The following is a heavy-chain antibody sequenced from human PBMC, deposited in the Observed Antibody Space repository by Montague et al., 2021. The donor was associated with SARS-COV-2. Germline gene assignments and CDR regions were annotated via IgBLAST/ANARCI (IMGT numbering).Heavy chain of an antibody. CDR3: ARDFGESRDH. D-gene: IGHD3-10*01. CDR1: GFTVSSSY. Sequence: SLRLSCAASGFTVSSSYMSWVRQAPGKGLEWVSLIYSSGRTSYADSVKGRFTMSRDNSKNTLYLQTNSLRAEDTAVYYCARDFGESRDHWGQGTLVTVSS. J-gene: IGHJ4*02. V-gene: IGHV3-53*01. CDR2: IYSSGRT.